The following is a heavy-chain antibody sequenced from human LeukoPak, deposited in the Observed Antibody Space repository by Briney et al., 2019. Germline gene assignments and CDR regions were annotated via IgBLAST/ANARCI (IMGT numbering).Heavy chain of an antibody. Sequence: SSGKVSCKASGGTFSSYAISWLRQAPGQGLEWMGRIIPILGIANYAQKFQGRVTITEDKSTSTDYMELSSLRSEDTAVYYCARVRVSGYDLGSWGQGTLVTVSS. J-gene: IGHJ5*02. CDR2: IIPILGIA. D-gene: IGHD5-12*01. V-gene: IGHV1-69*04. CDR1: GGTFSSYA. CDR3: ARVRVSGYDLGS.